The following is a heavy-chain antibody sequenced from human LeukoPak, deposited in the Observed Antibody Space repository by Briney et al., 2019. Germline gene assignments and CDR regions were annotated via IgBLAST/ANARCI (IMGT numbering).Heavy chain of an antibody. CDR2: IYSGGST. J-gene: IGHJ4*02. Sequence: GGSLRLSCAASGFTVSSNYTSWVRQAPGKGLEWVSVIYSGGSTYYADSVKGRFTISRDNSKNTLYLQMNSLRAEDTAVYYCARDHYYDSSGFPYYFDYWGQGTLVTVSS. CDR3: ARDHYYDSSGFPYYFDY. CDR1: GFTVSSNY. V-gene: IGHV3-66*01. D-gene: IGHD3-22*01.